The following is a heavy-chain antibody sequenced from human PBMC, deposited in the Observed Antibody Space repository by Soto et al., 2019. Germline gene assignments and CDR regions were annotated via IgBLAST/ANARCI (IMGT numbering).Heavy chain of an antibody. CDR1: GFTFSSYA. Sequence: GGSLRLSCAASGFTFSSYAMSWVRQAPGKGLEWVSAISGSGGSTYYADSVKGRFTISRDNSKNTLYLQMNSLRAEDTAVYYCAKVPWDIVVVPAAATYYYYYYMDVWGKGTTVTVS. D-gene: IGHD2-2*01. V-gene: IGHV3-23*01. CDR3: AKVPWDIVVVPAAATYYYYYYMDV. J-gene: IGHJ6*03. CDR2: ISGSGGST.